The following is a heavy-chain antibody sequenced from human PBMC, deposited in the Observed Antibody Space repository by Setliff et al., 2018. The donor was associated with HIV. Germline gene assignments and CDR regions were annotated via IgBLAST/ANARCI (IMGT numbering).Heavy chain of an antibody. CDR3: ARGNLYNSGSYYPNYGMDV. J-gene: IGHJ6*02. CDR2: ISTSGSP. D-gene: IGHD3-10*01. CDR1: GGSISGHF. V-gene: IGHV4-4*07. Sequence: SETLSLTCTVSGGSISGHFWSWIRQPAGKGLEWIGRISTSGSPNYNPSLKSRVTLSVDTSKHQLSLRLNSVTAADTALYYCARGNLYNSGSYYPNYGMDVWGLGTTVTVS.